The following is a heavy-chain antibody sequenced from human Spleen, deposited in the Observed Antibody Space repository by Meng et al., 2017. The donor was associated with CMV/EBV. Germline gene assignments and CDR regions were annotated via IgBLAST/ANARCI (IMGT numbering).Heavy chain of an antibody. CDR3: ASDSPGGYGYFDS. CDR1: DGFTTRDDYY. CDR2: IHYSGTT. J-gene: IGHJ4*02. D-gene: IGHD5-12*01. Sequence: QVPLPESVPGLVKPSQTLSLTCTVSDGFTTRDDYYWSWIRQPPGKGMEWIGYIHYSGTTYYNPSLKSRIAISLDTSKNQFSLNLNSVTAADAAVYYCASDSPGGYGYFDSWGQGTLVTVSS. V-gene: IGHV4-30-4*01.